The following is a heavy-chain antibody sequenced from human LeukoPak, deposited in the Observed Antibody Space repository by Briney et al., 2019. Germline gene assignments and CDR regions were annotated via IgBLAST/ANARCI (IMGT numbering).Heavy chain of an antibody. J-gene: IGHJ4*02. V-gene: IGHV4-38-2*02. D-gene: IGHD6-6*01. Sequence: SETLSLTCTVSGYSISSGYYWGWIRQPPGKGLEWIGSIYHSGSTYYNPSLKSRVTISVDTSKNQFSLKLSSVTAADTAVYYCARAPSIAARGNYFDYWGQGTLVTVSS. CDR3: ARAPSIAARGNYFDY. CDR2: IYHSGST. CDR1: GYSISSGYY.